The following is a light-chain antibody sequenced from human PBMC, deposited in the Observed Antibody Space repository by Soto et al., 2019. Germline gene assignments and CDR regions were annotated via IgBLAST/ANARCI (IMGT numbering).Light chain of an antibody. Sequence: QSVLTQPPSAAGTPGQRVTSSCSGSSSNVRGNTVNWYQQLPGTAPKLLMYNNDRRPSGVPDRFSGSKSGTSASLAISGLQSEDEADYHCASWDDSLTGWVFGGGTKLTVL. CDR3: ASWDDSLTGWV. CDR1: SSNVRGNT. CDR2: NND. J-gene: IGLJ3*02. V-gene: IGLV1-44*01.